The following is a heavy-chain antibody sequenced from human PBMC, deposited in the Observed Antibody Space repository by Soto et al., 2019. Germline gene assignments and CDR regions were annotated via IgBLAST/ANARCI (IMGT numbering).Heavy chain of an antibody. J-gene: IGHJ4*02. CDR1: GYTFTNNY. CDR3: ARDLEASGNDY. Sequence: ASVKVSCKASGYTFTNNYIHWVRQAPGQGLEWMGIINPSGGTTKYAQKFEGRVTMTRDTSTSTVYMELINLRSEDTAVYYCARDLEASGNDYWGQGSLVTVSS. CDR2: INPSGGTT. V-gene: IGHV1-46*01. D-gene: IGHD2-21*01.